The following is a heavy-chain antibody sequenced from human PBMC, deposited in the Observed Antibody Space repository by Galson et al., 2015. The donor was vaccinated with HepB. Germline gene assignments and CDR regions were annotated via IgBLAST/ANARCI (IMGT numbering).Heavy chain of an antibody. CDR2: IYSGNST. CDR3: ARDYYDTSGLDY. CDR1: GFTFSDDY. D-gene: IGHD3-22*01. V-gene: IGHV3-53*05. Sequence: SLRLSCAASGFTFSDDYMSWVRQAPGKGLEWVSVIYSGNSTYYADSVKGRFTISRDNSKNTLYLQMNSLRAEDTAVYYCARDYYDTSGLDYWGQGTLVTVSS. J-gene: IGHJ4*02.